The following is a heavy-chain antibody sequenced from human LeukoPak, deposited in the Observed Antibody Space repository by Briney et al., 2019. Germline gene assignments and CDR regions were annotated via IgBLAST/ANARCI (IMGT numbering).Heavy chain of an antibody. CDR1: GYTFTGYY. Sequence: ASVKVSCKASGYTFTGYYMHWVRQAPGQGLEWMGWINPNSGGTNYAQKFQGWVTMTRDTSISTVYMELSRLRSDDTAVYYCARANHFAWLNPTSIYFAYWAREPWSPSPQ. V-gene: IGHV1-2*04. J-gene: IGHJ4*02. D-gene: IGHD3-9*01. CDR3: ARANHFAWLNPTSIYFAY. CDR2: INPNSGGT.